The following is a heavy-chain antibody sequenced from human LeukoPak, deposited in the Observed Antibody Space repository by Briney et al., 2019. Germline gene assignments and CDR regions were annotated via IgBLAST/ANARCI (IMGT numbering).Heavy chain of an antibody. CDR2: ISSRSAYT. CDR3: ARVMTVAATESFDH. D-gene: IGHD6-19*01. CDR1: GFTFSSYG. Sequence: PGGSLRLSCAASGFTFSSYGMTWVRQAPGKGLEWVSSISSRSAYTYYADSLKGRFTISRDNAKDSLYLDMNSLRAEDTAVYYCARVMTVAATESFDHWGQGTLVTVSS. J-gene: IGHJ4*02. V-gene: IGHV3-21*01.